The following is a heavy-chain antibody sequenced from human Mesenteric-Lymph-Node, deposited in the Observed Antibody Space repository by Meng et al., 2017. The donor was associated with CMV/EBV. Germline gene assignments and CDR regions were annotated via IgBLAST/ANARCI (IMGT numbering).Heavy chain of an antibody. Sequence: QVQLQGPGPGLVKPSETLSLPCIVSGVSVTSGAYHWSWIRQSPGKGLEWIGYIYGTGIAIYNPSLKSRVTILLETSKNQFSLKLNSVTTADTAVYYCAKSRSSTPGIVDDWGQGTLVTVSS. CDR1: GVSVTSGAYH. V-gene: IGHV4-61*08. CDR2: IYGTGIA. CDR3: AKSRSSTPGIVDD. J-gene: IGHJ4*02. D-gene: IGHD2/OR15-2a*01.